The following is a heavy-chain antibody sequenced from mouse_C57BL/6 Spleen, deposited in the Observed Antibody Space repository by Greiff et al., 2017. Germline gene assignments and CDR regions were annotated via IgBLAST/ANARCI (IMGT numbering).Heavy chain of an antibody. D-gene: IGHD1-1*01. CDR3: ARYYYGEGYFDV. CDR2: IYPGDGDT. CDR1: GYAFSSSW. J-gene: IGHJ1*03. V-gene: IGHV1-82*01. Sequence: QVQLQQSGPELVKPGASVKISCKASGYAFSSSWMNWVKQRPGKGLEWIGRIYPGDGDTNYNGKFKGKATLTADKSSSTAYMQLSSLTSEDSAVYFCARYYYGEGYFDVWGTGTTVTVSS.